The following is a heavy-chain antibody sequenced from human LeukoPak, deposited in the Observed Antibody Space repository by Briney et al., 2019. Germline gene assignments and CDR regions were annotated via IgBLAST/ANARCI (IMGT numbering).Heavy chain of an antibody. V-gene: IGHV3-23*01. J-gene: IGHJ6*03. D-gene: IGHD3-3*01. CDR1: GFTFSSYA. CDR2: ISGSGGST. CDR3: ATFWSGFGDYYYYYMDV. Sequence: PGGSLRLSCAASGFTFSSYAMSWVRQAPGKGLEWVSAISGSGGSTYYADSVKGRFTISRDNSKNTLYLQMNSLRAEDTAVYYCATFWSGFGDYYYYYMDVWGKGTTVTVSS.